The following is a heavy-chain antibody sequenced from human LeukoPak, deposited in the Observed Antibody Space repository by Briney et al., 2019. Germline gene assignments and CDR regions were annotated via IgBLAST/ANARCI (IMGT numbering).Heavy chain of an antibody. V-gene: IGHV3-30*04. D-gene: IGHD6-19*01. CDR3: ARPPPAVAGRYYYYYYMDV. CDR1: GFTFSSYA. CDR2: ISYDGSNK. J-gene: IGHJ6*03. Sequence: GRSLRLSCAASGFTFSSYAMHWVRQAPGKGLEWVAVISYDGSNKYYADSVKGRFTISRDNSKNTLYLQMNSLRAEDTAVYYCARPPPAVAGRYYYYYYMDVWGKGTTVTVSS.